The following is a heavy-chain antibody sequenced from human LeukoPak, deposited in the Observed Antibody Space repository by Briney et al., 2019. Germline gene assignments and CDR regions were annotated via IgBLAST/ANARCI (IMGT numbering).Heavy chain of an antibody. Sequence: SETLSLTCAVYGGSFSGYYWSWVRQPPGKGLEWVGEINHSGSTNYNPSLKSRVTISVDTSKNQFSLKLSSVTAADTAVYYCARVYTGSSWDYYYYVDVWGKGTTVTVSS. CDR3: ARVYTGSSWDYYYYVDV. CDR2: INHSGST. V-gene: IGHV4-34*01. J-gene: IGHJ6*03. CDR1: GGSFSGYY. D-gene: IGHD6-13*01.